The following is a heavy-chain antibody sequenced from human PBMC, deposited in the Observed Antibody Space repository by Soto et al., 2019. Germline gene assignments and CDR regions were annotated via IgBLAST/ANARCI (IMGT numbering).Heavy chain of an antibody. Sequence: PGGSLRLSCEVSGVNFRGYAMSWVRQAPGKGLEWVSGIRIGPGITYYADSVKGRFTISSDISRKTVYLQMNNLRGEDTALYFCARSRSAMADGMNVWGQGTTVTVSS. CDR2: IRIGPGIT. CDR1: GVNFRGYA. J-gene: IGHJ6*02. CDR3: ARSRSAMADGMNV. V-gene: IGHV3-23*01. D-gene: IGHD5-18*01.